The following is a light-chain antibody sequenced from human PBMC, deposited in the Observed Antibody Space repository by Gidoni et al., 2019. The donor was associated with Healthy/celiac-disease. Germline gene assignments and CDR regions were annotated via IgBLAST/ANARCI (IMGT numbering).Light chain of an antibody. V-gene: IGKV3-11*01. CDR3: QQRSNGPRT. Sequence: EIVLTQSPATLSLSPGARATLSCRASQSVSSYLAWYQQKPGQAPRLLTYDASNRAPGIPARFSGSGSGTDFTLTISSLEPEDLAVYYCQQRSNGPRTFGQGTKVEIK. CDR2: DAS. J-gene: IGKJ1*01. CDR1: QSVSSY.